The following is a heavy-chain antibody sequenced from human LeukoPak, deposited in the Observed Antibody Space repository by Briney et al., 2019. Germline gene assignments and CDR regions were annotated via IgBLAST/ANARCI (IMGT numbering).Heavy chain of an antibody. V-gene: IGHV3-30*03. D-gene: IGHD2/OR15-2a*01. J-gene: IGHJ4*02. CDR3: ARDRLRAFYYFDS. Sequence: PGRSLRLSCAASGFTFSSYGMHWVRQAPGKGLEWLAFISYDGGNQNYADSVKGRFTISRDNSKNTVYLQQSSLRAEDTAVYYCARDRLRAFYYFDSWGQGTLVTVSS. CDR1: GFTFSSYG. CDR2: ISYDGGNQ.